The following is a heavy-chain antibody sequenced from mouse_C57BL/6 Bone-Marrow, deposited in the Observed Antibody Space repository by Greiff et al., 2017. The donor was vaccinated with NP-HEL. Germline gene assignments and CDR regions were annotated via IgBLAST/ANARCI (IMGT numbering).Heavy chain of an antibody. CDR3: TSLNWSYAMDY. J-gene: IGHJ4*01. V-gene: IGHV5-9-1*02. Sequence: EVQGVESGEGLVKPGGSLKLSCAASGFTFSSYALSWVRQTPEQRLEWVAYISSGGDYIYYADTVKGRFPISIYNTRNTLYLQMSSLKSEDTAMYYCTSLNWSYAMDYWGQGTSVTVAS. D-gene: IGHD4-1*02. CDR1: GFTFSSYA. CDR2: ISSGGDYI.